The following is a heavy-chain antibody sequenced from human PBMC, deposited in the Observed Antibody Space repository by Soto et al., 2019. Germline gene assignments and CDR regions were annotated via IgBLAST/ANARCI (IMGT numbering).Heavy chain of an antibody. Sequence: ASVKVSCKVSGYTLTELSMHWVRQAPVKGLEWMGGFDPEDGETIYARKFQGRVTMTEDTSTDTAYMELSSLRSEDTAVYYCATSYRVLRFLEWLSYWGQGTLVTSPQ. J-gene: IGHJ4*02. V-gene: IGHV1-24*01. CDR3: ATSYRVLRFLEWLSY. CDR2: FDPEDGET. D-gene: IGHD3-3*01. CDR1: GYTLTELS.